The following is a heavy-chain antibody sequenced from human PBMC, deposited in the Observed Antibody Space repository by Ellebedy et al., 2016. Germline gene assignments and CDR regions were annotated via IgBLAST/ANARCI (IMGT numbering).Heavy chain of an antibody. CDR3: ARRCLSVSCFLY. CDR2: IFYSGTT. CDR1: GGYIANSHNH. D-gene: IGHD2-2*01. Sequence: SETLSLXCSVSGGYIANSHNHWGWIRQPPGKALEWIGSIFYSGTTDYNPFLKSRVTISVDTSRNQFSLRLSSVTAADTAVYYCARRCLSVSCFLYWGQGILVTVSS. V-gene: IGHV4-39*01. J-gene: IGHJ4*02.